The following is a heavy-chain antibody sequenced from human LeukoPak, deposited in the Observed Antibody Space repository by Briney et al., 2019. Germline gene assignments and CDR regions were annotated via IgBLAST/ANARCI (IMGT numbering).Heavy chain of an antibody. D-gene: IGHD5-12*01. CDR2: ISSSSSYI. CDR1: GFTFSSYS. CDR3: ARVSMVATPDYFDY. Sequence: GGSLRLSCAASGFTFSSYSMNWVRQAPGKGLEWVSSISSSSSYIYYADSVKGRFTISRDNAKNSLYLQMNSLRAEDTAVYYCARVSMVATPDYFDYWGQGTLVTVSS. J-gene: IGHJ4*02. V-gene: IGHV3-21*01.